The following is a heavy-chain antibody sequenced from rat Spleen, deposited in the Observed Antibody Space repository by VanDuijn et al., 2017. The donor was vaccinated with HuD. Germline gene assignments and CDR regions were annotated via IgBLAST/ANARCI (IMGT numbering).Heavy chain of an antibody. CDR1: GFTFSNRA. Sequence: EVQLVESGGGLVQPGRSLKLSCAASGFTFSNRAMHWIRQAPTKGLEWVASISPSGGNTSYRDSVKGRFTISRDNAKSTLYLQMDSLRSEDTATYYCARGAGYVLDAWGQGASVTVSS. V-gene: IGHV5-19*01. D-gene: IGHD1-4*01. CDR3: ARGAGYVLDA. J-gene: IGHJ4*01. CDR2: ISPSGGNT.